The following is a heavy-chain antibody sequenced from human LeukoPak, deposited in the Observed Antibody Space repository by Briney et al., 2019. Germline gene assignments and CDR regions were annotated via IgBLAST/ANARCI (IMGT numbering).Heavy chain of an antibody. CDR2: IYYSGST. CDR3: ARGPEYYYDSSGYPGILGY. D-gene: IGHD3-22*01. V-gene: IGHV4-39*01. Sequence: SETLSLTCTVSGGSISSSSYYWGWIRQPPGKGLEWIGSIYYSGSTYYNPSLKSRVTISVDTSKNQFSLKLSSVTAADTAVYYCARGPEYYYDSSGYPGILGYWGQGTLVTVSS. J-gene: IGHJ4*02. CDR1: GGSISSSSYY.